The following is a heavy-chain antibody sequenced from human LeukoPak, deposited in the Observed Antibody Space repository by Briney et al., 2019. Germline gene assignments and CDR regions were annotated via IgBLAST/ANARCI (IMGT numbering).Heavy chain of an antibody. CDR3: VRDSGWFHFDY. Sequence: GGSLRLSCAASGFRFGSYWRTWVRQAPEKGREWVAHIKEDGSAENYVDSVKGRFSISRDNAKNSLYLQMNSLRVEDTAVYYCVRDSGWFHFDYWGQGILVTVSP. V-gene: IGHV3-7*03. CDR2: IKEDGSAE. CDR1: GFRFGSYW. J-gene: IGHJ4*02. D-gene: IGHD6-19*01.